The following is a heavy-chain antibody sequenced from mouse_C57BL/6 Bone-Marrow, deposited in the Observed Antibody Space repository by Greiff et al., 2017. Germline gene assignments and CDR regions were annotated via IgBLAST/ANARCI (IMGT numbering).Heavy chain of an antibody. V-gene: IGHV5-6*01. J-gene: IGHJ3*01. CDR1: GFTFSSYG. CDR2: LSSGGSYT. CDR3: ARHGSSLAWFAY. D-gene: IGHD1-1*01. Sequence: EVKVVESGGDLVKPGGSLKLSCAASGFTFSSYGMSWVRQTPDKRLEWVATLSSGGSYTYYPDSVKGRFTISRDNAKNTLYLQMSSLKSEDTAMYYCARHGSSLAWFAYWGQGTLVTVSA.